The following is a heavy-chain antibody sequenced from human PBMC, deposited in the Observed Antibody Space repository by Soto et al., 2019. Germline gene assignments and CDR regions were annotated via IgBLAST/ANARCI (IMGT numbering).Heavy chain of an antibody. CDR3: ARELYDFWSGGPQMDV. J-gene: IGHJ6*04. Sequence: GGSLRLSCAASGFTFSSYSMNWVRQAPGKGLEWVSSISSSSSYIYYADSVKGRFTISRDNAKNSLYLQMNSLRAEDTAVYYCARELYDFWSGGPQMDVWGKGTTVTVSS. CDR1: GFTFSSYS. CDR2: ISSSSSYI. V-gene: IGHV3-21*01. D-gene: IGHD3-3*01.